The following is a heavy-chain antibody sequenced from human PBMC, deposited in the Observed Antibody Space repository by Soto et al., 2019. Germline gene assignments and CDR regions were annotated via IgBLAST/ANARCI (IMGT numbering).Heavy chain of an antibody. J-gene: IGHJ4*01. Sequence: EVQLVESWGGFVKPGGSLRLSCAASGFPFSNAWINWVRQAPGKGLEWVGRIKSKTDGGTTNFAASVKGRFASSRDDSKNMVYLQMNSLKTEDTAVYYCTTDSYITIVRIRFACWGHGTLVTVSS. V-gene: IGHV3-15*07. D-gene: IGHD1-20*01. CDR1: GFPFSNAW. CDR3: TTDSYITIVRIRFAC. CDR2: IKSKTDGGTT.